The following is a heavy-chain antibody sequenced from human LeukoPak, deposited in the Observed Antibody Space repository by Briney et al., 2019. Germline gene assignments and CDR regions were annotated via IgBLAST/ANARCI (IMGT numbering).Heavy chain of an antibody. J-gene: IGHJ4*02. V-gene: IGHV5-51*01. Sequence: GESLKISCKGSGYSFTSYWIGWVRQMPGKGLEWMAIINPVDSDTRYSPSFQGQVTISADKSISTAYLQWSSLKASDTAMYYCAKMAAMASFDYWGQGTLVTVSS. CDR1: GYSFTSYW. D-gene: IGHD5-18*01. CDR3: AKMAAMASFDY. CDR2: INPVDSDT.